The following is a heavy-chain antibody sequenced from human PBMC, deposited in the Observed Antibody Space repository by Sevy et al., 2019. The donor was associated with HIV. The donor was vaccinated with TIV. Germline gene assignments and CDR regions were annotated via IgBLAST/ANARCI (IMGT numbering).Heavy chain of an antibody. CDR1: GFTFAKYS. V-gene: IGHV3-23*01. CDR3: AREGCTQPHDY. J-gene: IGHJ4*02. CDR2: FSFGCGRI. Sequence: GGSLRLSCAASGFTFAKYSMSWLRQAPGKGLEWVSTFSFGCGRINYADSVKGRFTISRDDSKNTLYLLMNSLRAEDTATYFCAREGCTQPHDYWGQGTLVTVSS.